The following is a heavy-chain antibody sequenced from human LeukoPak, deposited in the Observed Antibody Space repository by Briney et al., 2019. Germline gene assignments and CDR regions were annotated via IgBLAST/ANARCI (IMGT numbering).Heavy chain of an antibody. CDR3: ARAAGGDGSGSL. J-gene: IGHJ4*02. CDR2: IYYNVTS. Sequence: SETLSLTCTVSGDSITSYYWSWIRQPPGKALEWIGYIYYNVTSDYNPSLKSRVTMSVDMSTNQISLKLRSVTAADTAVYYCARAAGGDGSGSLWGQGTLVTASS. D-gene: IGHD3-10*01. CDR1: GDSITSYY. V-gene: IGHV4-59*01.